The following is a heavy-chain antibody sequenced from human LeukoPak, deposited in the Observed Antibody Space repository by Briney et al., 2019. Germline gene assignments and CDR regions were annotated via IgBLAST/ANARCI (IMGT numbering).Heavy chain of an antibody. CDR2: IHSGGDT. J-gene: IGHJ4*02. D-gene: IGHD1-26*01. CDR3: AKEPYSGSQLLDY. CDR1: GFNVRTNF. V-gene: IGHV3-53*01. Sequence: GGSLRLSCVTSGFNVRTNFMSWVRQAPGKGLEWVSVIHSGGDTYYADSMKGRFTISRDNSENTVYLQMNSLRAEDTAVYYCAKEPYSGSQLLDYWGQGTLVTVSS.